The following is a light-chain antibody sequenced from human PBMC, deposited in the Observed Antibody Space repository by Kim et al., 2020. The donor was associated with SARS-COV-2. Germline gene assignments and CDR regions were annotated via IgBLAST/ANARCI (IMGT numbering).Light chain of an antibody. J-gene: IGLJ2*01. CDR3: QAWDSSAVV. CDR1: KLGDKY. Sequence: VSPGQTASITCSGDKLGDKYACWYQQKPGQSPVLVIYQDSKPPSGIPERFSGSNSGNTATLTISGTQAMDEADYYCQAWDSSAVVFGGGTQLTVL. V-gene: IGLV3-1*01. CDR2: QDS.